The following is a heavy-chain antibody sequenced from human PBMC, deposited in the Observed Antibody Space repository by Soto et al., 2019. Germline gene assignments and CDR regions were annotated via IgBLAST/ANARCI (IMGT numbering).Heavy chain of an antibody. CDR2: INPNGGGT. CDR3: ARAVHTMIQGVRFRVDQ. V-gene: IGHV1-2*02. J-gene: IGHJ4*02. Sequence: ASVKVSCKASGYTFTAYYIHWVRECAGQGLEWMGWINPNGGGTKYAQKFQGRVTMTRDTSINTAYMELTRLTSDDTAVYYCARAVHTMIQGVRFRVDQWGQGTLVTVSS. D-gene: IGHD3-10*01. CDR1: GYTFTAYY.